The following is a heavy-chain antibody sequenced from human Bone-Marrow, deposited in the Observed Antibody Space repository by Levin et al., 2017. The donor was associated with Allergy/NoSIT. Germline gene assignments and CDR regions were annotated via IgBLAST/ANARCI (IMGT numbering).Heavy chain of an antibody. CDR3: ARDRVSMVRGLYGMDV. J-gene: IGHJ6*02. CDR1: GGVFRSYV. D-gene: IGHD3-10*01. Sequence: SVKVSCKASGGVFRSYVISWVRQAPGQGLEWMGGILPMVGTSNYPQKFRDRVTITADESTSTAYMEVNSLTSADTAVYYCARDRVSMVRGLYGMDVWGQGTTVTVSS. V-gene: IGHV1-69*13. CDR2: ILPMVGTS.